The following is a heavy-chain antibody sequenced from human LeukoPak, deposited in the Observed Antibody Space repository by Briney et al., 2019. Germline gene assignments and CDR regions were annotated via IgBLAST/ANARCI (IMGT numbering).Heavy chain of an antibody. CDR2: IWYDGSNK. CDR3: AKDPSGRWSGSYIDY. CDR1: GFTFSSYG. Sequence: GGSLRLSCAASGFTFSSYGMHWVRQAPGEGLEWVAVIWYDGSNKYYADSVKGRFTISRDNSKNTLYLQMNSLRAEDTAEYYCAKDPSGRWSGSYIDYWGQGTLVTVSS. J-gene: IGHJ4*02. D-gene: IGHD1-26*01. V-gene: IGHV3-33*06.